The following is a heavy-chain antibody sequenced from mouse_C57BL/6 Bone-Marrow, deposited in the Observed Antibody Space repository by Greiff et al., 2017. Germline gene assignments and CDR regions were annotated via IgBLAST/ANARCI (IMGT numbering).Heavy chain of an antibody. CDR2: IDPSDSYT. J-gene: IGHJ1*03. V-gene: IGHV1-69*01. CDR3: AREGVTTSYWYLDV. D-gene: IGHD2-2*01. CDR1: GYTFTSYW. Sequence: QVHVKQPGAELVMPGASVKLSCKASGYTFTSYWMHWVKQRPGQGLVWIGEIDPSDSYTNYNQKFKGKSTLTVDKSCSTDYMQLSSLTSEDSAIYCCAREGVTTSYWYLDVWETGTTVT.